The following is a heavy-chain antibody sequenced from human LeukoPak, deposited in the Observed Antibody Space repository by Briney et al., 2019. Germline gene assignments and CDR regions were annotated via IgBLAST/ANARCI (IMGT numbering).Heavy chain of an antibody. D-gene: IGHD2/OR15-2a*01. CDR1: GFTFSSYT. Sequence: GGSLRLSCAASGFTFSSYTMSWVRQAPGKGLEWVSVIYADGRTYYADSVKGRFTISRDNSKNTLYLQMNSLRAEDTAVYYCAASTTRYLQEWGQGTLVTVSS. V-gene: IGHV3-66*01. J-gene: IGHJ1*01. CDR3: AASTTRYLQE. CDR2: IYADGRT.